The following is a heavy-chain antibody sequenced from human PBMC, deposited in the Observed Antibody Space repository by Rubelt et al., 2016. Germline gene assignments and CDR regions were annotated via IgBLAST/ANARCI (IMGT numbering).Heavy chain of an antibody. V-gene: IGHV1-3*01. Sequence: VQLVQSGAEVKKPGESLRISCKGSGYSFTSYWISWVRQMPGKGLEWMGWINAGNGNTKYSQKFQGRVTITRETSASTAYMELSSLRSEDTAVYYCARSKDTAMVTDADWYFDLWGRGTLVTVSS. J-gene: IGHJ2*01. D-gene: IGHD5-18*01. CDR3: ARSKDTAMVTDADWYFDL. CDR1: GYSFTSYW. CDR2: INAGNGNT.